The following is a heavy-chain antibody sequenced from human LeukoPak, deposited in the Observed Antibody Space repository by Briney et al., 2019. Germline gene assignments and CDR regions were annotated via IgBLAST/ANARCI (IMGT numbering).Heavy chain of an antibody. V-gene: IGHV1-69*05. J-gene: IGHJ6*03. CDR2: IIPIFGTA. Sequence: ASVKVSCKASGYTFTGYYMHWVRQAPGQGLEWMGRIIPIFGTANYAQKFQGRVTITTDESTSTAYMELSSLRSEDTAVYYCARAYGSGSPYYYYYMDVWGKGTTVTVSS. D-gene: IGHD3-10*01. CDR1: GYTFTGYY. CDR3: ARAYGSGSPYYYYYMDV.